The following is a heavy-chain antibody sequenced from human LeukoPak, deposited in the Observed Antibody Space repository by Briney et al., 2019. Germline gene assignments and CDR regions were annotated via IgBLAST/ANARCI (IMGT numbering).Heavy chain of an antibody. J-gene: IGHJ4*02. D-gene: IGHD3-22*01. Sequence: PGGSLRLSCAASGFTFSSYWMSWVRQAPGKGLEWVGRIKSKTDGGTTDYAAPVKGRFTISRDDSKNTLYLQMNSLKTEDTAVYYCTTDTMIVVAHDYWGQGTLVTVSS. CDR3: TTDTMIVVAHDY. V-gene: IGHV3-15*01. CDR1: GFTFSSYW. CDR2: IKSKTDGGTT.